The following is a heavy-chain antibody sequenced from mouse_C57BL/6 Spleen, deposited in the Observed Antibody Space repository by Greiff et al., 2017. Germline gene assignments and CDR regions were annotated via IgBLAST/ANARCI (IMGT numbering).Heavy chain of an antibody. V-gene: IGHV5-4*03. J-gene: IGHJ3*01. CDR1: GFTFSSYA. CDR2: ISDGGSYT. CDR3: ARAGYDYDEAWFAY. Sequence: EVKLVESGGGLVKPGGSLKLSCAASGFTFSSYAMSWVRQTPEKRLEWVATISDGGSYTYYPDNVKGRFTISRDTAKNNLYLQMSHLKSEDTARYYCARAGYDYDEAWFAYWGQGTLVTVSA. D-gene: IGHD2-4*01.